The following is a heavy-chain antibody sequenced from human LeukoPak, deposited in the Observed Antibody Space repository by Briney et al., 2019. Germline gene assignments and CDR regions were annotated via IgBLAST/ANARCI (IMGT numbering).Heavy chain of an antibody. CDR2: IIPIFGTA. Sequence: EASVKVSCKASGGTFSSYAISWVRQAPGQGLEWMGGIIPIFGTANYAQKFQGRVTITADKSTSTAYMELSSLRSEDTAVYYCGVLSGSGWYYSDYWGQGTLVTVSS. CDR3: GVLSGSGWYYSDY. D-gene: IGHD6-19*01. CDR1: GGTFSSYA. V-gene: IGHV1-69*06. J-gene: IGHJ4*02.